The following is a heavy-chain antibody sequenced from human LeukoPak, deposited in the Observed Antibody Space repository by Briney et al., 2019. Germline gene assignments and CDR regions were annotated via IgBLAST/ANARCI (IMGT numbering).Heavy chain of an antibody. J-gene: IGHJ4*02. CDR2: ISSSGSTI. CDR3: ARGAYSSGWYLSGAIDY. D-gene: IGHD6-19*01. V-gene: IGHV3-48*03. CDR1: GFTFSSYE. Sequence: GGSLRLSCAASGFTFSSYEMNWVRQAPGKGLEWVSYISSSGSTIYYADFVKGRFTISRDNAKNSLYLQMNSLGAEDTAVYYCARGAYSSGWYLSGAIDYWGQGTLVTVSS.